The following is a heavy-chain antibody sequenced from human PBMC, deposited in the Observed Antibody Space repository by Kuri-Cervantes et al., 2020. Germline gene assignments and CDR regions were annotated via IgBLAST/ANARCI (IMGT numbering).Heavy chain of an antibody. CDR1: GGSLSGYY. CDR2: INHSGST. D-gene: IGHD1-1*01. J-gene: IGHJ4*02. V-gene: IGHV4-34*01. CDR3: ARARGTAGTFDY. Sequence: GSLRLSCAVYGGSLSGYYWSWIRQPPGKGLEWIGEINHSGSTNYNPSLKSRVTISVDTSKNQFSLKVSSVTAADTAVYYCARARGTAGTFDYWGQGTLVTVSS.